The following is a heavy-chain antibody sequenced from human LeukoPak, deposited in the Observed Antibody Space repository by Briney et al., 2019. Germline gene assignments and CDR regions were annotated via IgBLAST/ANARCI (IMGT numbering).Heavy chain of an antibody. J-gene: IGHJ4*02. V-gene: IGHV3-74*01. CDR3: ARATHLSSGSWGY. Sequence: GGSLRLSCAASGFTFSNYWMHWVRQAPGKGLVWVSRIHTDGISTTYADSVKGRFTISRDNAKNTLYLQMNSLRAEDTAVYYCARATHLSSGSWGYWGQGTLVTVSS. D-gene: IGHD3-22*01. CDR1: GFTFSNYW. CDR2: IHTDGIST.